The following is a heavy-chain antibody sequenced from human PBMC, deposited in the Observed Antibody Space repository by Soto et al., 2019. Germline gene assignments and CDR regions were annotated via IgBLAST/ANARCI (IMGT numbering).Heavy chain of an antibody. CDR2: AYHNGLT. CDR1: GDSVTSNVL. V-gene: IGHV4-4*02. D-gene: IGHD6-19*01. CDR3: ARDAAVPGESDRFDY. J-gene: IGHJ4*02. Sequence: KASETLSLTCAVSGDSVTSNVLWSWVRQPPGKGLEWIGEAYHNGLTDYNPSLKSRVTMSVDTSKNEFSLKLTSLTAADTAIYYCARDAAVPGESDRFDYWGQGTLVTVYS.